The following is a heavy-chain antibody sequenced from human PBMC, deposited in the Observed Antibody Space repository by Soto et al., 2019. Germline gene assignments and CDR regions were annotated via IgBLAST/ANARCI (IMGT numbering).Heavy chain of an antibody. D-gene: IGHD1-1*01. CDR1: GFSFSSHS. CDR3: AREVVTTHWYFDN. J-gene: IGHJ4*02. CDR2: TSSNEGTK. Sequence: GGSLRPACATSGFSFSSHSMHWFRPSPGKGLEWVAVTSSNEGTKFYADSVEGRFTISRDNSKNTLYLHMNSLRVEDTAVYYCAREVVTTHWYFDNWGQGIRVTVSS. V-gene: IGHV3-30-3*01.